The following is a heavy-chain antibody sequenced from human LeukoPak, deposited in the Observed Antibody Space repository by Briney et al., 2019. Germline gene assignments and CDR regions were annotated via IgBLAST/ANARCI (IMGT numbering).Heavy chain of an antibody. Sequence: GGSLRLSCAASGFTFSTYSMNWVRQAPGKGLEWVSYISSSGSTIYYADSVKGRFTISRDNAKNSLYLQMNSLRAEDTAVYYCARDLQERGYFDYWGQGTLVTVSS. V-gene: IGHV3-48*04. CDR3: ARDLQERGYFDY. CDR2: ISSSGSTI. CDR1: GFTFSTYS. D-gene: IGHD5-24*01. J-gene: IGHJ4*02.